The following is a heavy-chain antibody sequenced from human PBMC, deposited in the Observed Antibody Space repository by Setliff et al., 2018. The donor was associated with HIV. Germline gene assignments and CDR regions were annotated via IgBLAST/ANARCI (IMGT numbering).Heavy chain of an antibody. J-gene: IGHJ4*02. CDR1: GYTFSGYY. Sequence: GASVKVSCKASGYTFSGYYMHWVRQAPGQGLEWMGWINPNNGGTNYAQKFQGRVTMTGDTSISTVYMELSSLRSDDTAVYYCAREKRSSTWLYSSGGTVDYWGLGTRVTVSS. D-gene: IGHD6-25*01. V-gene: IGHV1-2*02. CDR2: INPNNGGT. CDR3: AREKRSSTWLYSSGGTVDY.